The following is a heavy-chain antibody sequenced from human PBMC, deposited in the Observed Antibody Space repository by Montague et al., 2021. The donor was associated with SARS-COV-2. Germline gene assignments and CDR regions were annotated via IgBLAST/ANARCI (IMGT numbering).Heavy chain of an antibody. D-gene: IGHD3-22*01. Sequence: SETLSLTCTVSGGSISTYSWSWIRQPPGKGLEWIGYVYYSGSINYNPSLKSRVTLSIDTSKNQFSLKLSSVTAADTAVYFCARGTRYCYDSTYSFDLWGRGTLVTVSS. J-gene: IGHJ2*01. V-gene: IGHV4-59*13. CDR3: ARGTRYCYDSTYSFDL. CDR1: GGSISTYS. CDR2: VYYSGSI.